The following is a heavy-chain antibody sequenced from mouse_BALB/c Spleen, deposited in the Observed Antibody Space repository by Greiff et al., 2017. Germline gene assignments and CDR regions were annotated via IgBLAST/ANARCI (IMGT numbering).Heavy chain of an antibody. D-gene: IGHD1-1*01. J-gene: IGHJ4*01. CDR2: IDPANGNT. V-gene: IGHV14-3*02. CDR3: ADYYGSSDDAMDY. CDR1: GFNLTDTY. Sequence: QQSGAEIVKPGASVKLSCTASGFNLTDTYMHGVKQRPERGLEWIGRIDPANGNTKYDPKFQGKATITADTSSNTAYLQLSSLTSEDTAGYCCADYYGSSDDAMDYWGQGTSVTVAS.